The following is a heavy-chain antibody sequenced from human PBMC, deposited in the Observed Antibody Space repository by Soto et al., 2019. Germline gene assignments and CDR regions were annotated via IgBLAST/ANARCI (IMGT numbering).Heavy chain of an antibody. Sequence: PSETLSLTCVVSDSSIDNYYGSWIRQPPGKGLQWIGYIYDGGNNINNPSLKSRVTISIDTSKNQFSLKLDSVTAADTAVYYCVRHKRAEGGTGSFESWGQGTQVTVSS. CDR1: DSSIDNYY. CDR3: VRHKRAEGGTGSFES. D-gene: IGHD1-1*01. V-gene: IGHV4-59*08. CDR2: IYDGGNN. J-gene: IGHJ4*02.